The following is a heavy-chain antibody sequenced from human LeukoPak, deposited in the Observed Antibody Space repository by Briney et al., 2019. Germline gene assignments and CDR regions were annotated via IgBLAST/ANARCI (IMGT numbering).Heavy chain of an antibody. CDR1: GFTFSSYG. Sequence: GGSLRLSCAASGFTFSSYGMNWVRQVPGKGLEWVSYISRGGNYIYYADSVKGRFTISRDNSKNTLYLQMNSLRAEDTAVYYCAKDGLDPTMVRGVNHYYYYGMDVWGQGTAVTVSS. D-gene: IGHD3-10*01. V-gene: IGHV3-21*01. CDR2: ISRGGNYI. CDR3: AKDGLDPTMVRGVNHYYYYGMDV. J-gene: IGHJ6*02.